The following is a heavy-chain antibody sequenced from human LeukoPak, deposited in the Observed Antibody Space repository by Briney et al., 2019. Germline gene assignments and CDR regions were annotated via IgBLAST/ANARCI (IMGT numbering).Heavy chain of an antibody. J-gene: IGHJ4*02. Sequence: SETLSLXCTVSGGSSSSYYWSWIRRPAGKGLESIGRIYTRGSTNYNPSLKSRVTMSADMSKNQFSLKLSSVTAADAAVYYCAGEGHYYDSTGYYYGGEDYWGQGTLVTVSS. CDR1: GGSSSSYY. D-gene: IGHD3-22*01. V-gene: IGHV4-4*07. CDR2: IYTRGST. CDR3: AGEGHYYDSTGYYYGGEDY.